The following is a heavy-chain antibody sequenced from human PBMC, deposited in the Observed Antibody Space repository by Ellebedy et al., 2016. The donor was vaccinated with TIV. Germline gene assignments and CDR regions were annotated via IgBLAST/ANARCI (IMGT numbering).Heavy chain of an antibody. V-gene: IGHV4-34*01. CDR1: GGSFSGYY. Sequence: SETLSLXCAVYGGSFSGYYWSWIRQPPGKGLEWIGEINHSGSTNYNPSLKSRVTISVDTSKNQFSLKLSSVTAAGTAVYYCARGRTRSGGVLRYFVIRFCGMDVWGQGTTVTVSS. CDR3: ARGRTRSGGVLRYFVIRFCGMDV. D-gene: IGHD3-9*01. J-gene: IGHJ6*02. CDR2: INHSGST.